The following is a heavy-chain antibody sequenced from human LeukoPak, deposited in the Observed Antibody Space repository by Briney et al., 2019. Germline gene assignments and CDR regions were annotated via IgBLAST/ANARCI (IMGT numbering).Heavy chain of an antibody. CDR3: AKGVLQH. Sequence: GGSLRLSCADSGLLFSSYAMNWVRQAPGKGLEWVSGISGSGGTTYYADSVKGRFTISRDNSKNTSYLQMNTLRAEDTAVYYCAKGVLQHWGQGTVVTVSS. CDR2: ISGSGGTT. D-gene: IGHD3-10*01. CDR1: GLLFSSYA. J-gene: IGHJ1*01. V-gene: IGHV3-23*01.